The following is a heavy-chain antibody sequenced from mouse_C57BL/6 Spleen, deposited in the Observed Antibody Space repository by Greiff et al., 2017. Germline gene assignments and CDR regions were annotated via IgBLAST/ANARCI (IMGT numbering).Heavy chain of an antibody. CDR3: GQWGNLDY. CDR2: INPSSGYT. D-gene: IGHD2-1*01. V-gene: IGHV1-4*01. CDR1: GYTFTSYT. Sequence: QVHVKQSGAELARPGASVKMSCKASGYTFTSYTMPWVNQRPGQGLEWIGYINPSSGYTKYNQKFKDKATLTADTSSSTAYMQLSSLTSEDSVYYYCGQWGNLDYWGQGTTLTVSS. J-gene: IGHJ2*01.